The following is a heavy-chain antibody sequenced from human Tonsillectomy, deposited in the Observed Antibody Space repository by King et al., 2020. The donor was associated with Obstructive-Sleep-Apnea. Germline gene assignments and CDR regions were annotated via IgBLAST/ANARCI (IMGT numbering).Heavy chain of an antibody. CDR2: INQDGSEK. Sequence: VQLVESGGGLVQPGGSLRLSCAASGFTFNTYWMSWVRQVPGKGLEWVANINQDGSEKYYVDSVKGRFTSSRDNAKNSLYLQMNSLRAEDTAVYHCARGVDTAMVSAYYFDNGGQGTLVTVSS. CDR1: GFTFNTYW. V-gene: IGHV3-7*01. J-gene: IGHJ4*02. D-gene: IGHD5-18*01. CDR3: ARGVDTAMVSAYYFDN.